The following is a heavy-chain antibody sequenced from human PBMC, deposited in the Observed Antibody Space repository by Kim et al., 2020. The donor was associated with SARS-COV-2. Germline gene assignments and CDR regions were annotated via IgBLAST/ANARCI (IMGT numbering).Heavy chain of an antibody. D-gene: IGHD2-15*01. CDR1: GYTFTGYY. CDR3: ARGGYCSGGSCYSDWFDP. Sequence: ASVKVSCKASGYTFTGYYMHWVRQAPGQGLEWMGWINPNSGGTNYAQKFQGRVTMTRDTSISTAYMELSRLRSDDTAVYYCARGGYCSGGSCYSDWFDPWGQGTLVTVSS. CDR2: INPNSGGT. V-gene: IGHV1-2*02. J-gene: IGHJ5*02.